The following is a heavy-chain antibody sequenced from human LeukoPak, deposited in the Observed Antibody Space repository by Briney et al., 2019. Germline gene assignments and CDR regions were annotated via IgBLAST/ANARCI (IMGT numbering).Heavy chain of an antibody. CDR2: IYSSGNT. CDR1: GGSISSYY. CDR3: ARTVLSSFYWYFDL. Sequence: SETLSLTCTVSGGSISSYYWSWIRQPPGKGLEWIAYIYSSGNTNYNPSLQSRVTISVDTSKDQFSLKLSSVTTADTAVYYCARTVLSSFYWYFDLWGRGTLVTVSS. J-gene: IGHJ2*01. D-gene: IGHD3-16*02. V-gene: IGHV4-59*01.